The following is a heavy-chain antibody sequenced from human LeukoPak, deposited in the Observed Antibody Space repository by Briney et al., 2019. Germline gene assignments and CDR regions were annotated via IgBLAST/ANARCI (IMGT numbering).Heavy chain of an antibody. D-gene: IGHD3-22*01. CDR2: IYYSGST. CDR1: GGSISSGGYY. J-gene: IGHJ3*02. Sequence: SQTLSLTCTVSGGSISSGGYYWSWIRQHPGKGLEWIGYIYYSGSTYYNPSLKSRVTISVDTSKNQFSLKLSSVTAADTAVYYCARVASAYDRAPSAFDIWGQGTMVTVSS. CDR3: ARVASAYDRAPSAFDI. V-gene: IGHV4-31*03.